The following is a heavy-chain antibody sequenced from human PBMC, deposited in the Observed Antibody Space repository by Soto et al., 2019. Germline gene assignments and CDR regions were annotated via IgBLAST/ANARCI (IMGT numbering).Heavy chain of an antibody. CDR1: GGSISSSSYY. J-gene: IGHJ4*02. V-gene: IGHV4-39*01. CDR3: ASYTLENRFPHAGPAGIAAAGRGLVYFDY. D-gene: IGHD6-13*01. CDR2: IYYSGST. Sequence: SETLSLTCTVSGGSISSSSYYWGWIRQPPGKGLEWIGSIYYSGSTYYNPSLKSRVTISVDTSKNQFSLKLSSVTAADTAVYYCASYTLENRFPHAGPAGIAAAGRGLVYFDYWGQGTLVTVSS.